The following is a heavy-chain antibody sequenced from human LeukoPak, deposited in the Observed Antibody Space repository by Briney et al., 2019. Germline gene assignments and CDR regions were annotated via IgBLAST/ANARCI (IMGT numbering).Heavy chain of an antibody. V-gene: IGHV4-61*02. Sequence: PSETLSLTCTVSGGSISSGSYYWSWIRQPAGKGLEWIGRIYTSGSTNYNPSLKSRVTISVDTSKNQFSLKLSSVTAADTAVYYCARDKAYGGYGAFDIWGQGTMVTVSS. CDR3: ARDKAYGGYGAFDI. CDR2: IYTSGST. CDR1: GGSISSGSYY. J-gene: IGHJ3*02. D-gene: IGHD5-12*01.